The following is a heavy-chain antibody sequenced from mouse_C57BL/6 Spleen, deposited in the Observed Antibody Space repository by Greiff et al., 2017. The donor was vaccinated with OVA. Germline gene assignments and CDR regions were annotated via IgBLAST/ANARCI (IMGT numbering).Heavy chain of an antibody. D-gene: IGHD1-1*01. CDR2: INPSSGYT. J-gene: IGHJ4*01. CDR1: GYTFTSYT. V-gene: IGHV1-4*01. Sequence: QVQLQQSGAELARPGASVKMSCKASGYTFTSYTMHWVKQRPGQGLEWIGYINPSSGYTKYNQKFKDKATLTADKSSSTAYMQLSSLTSEDSAVYYCARSSTRNYAMDYWGQGTSVTVSS. CDR3: ARSSTRNYAMDY.